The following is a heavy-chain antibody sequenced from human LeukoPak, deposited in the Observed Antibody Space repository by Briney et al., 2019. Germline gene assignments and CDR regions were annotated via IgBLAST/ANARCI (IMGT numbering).Heavy chain of an antibody. V-gene: IGHV4-61*01. D-gene: IGHD6-13*01. J-gene: IGHJ3*02. CDR2: IYYSGST. CDR3: ARAAAAARDAFDI. Sequence: SETLSLTCTVSGGSVSSGSYDWSWIRQPPGKGLEWIGYIYYSGSTNYNPSLKSRVTISVDTSKNQLSLKLSSVTAADTAVYYCARAAAAARDAFDIWGQGTMVTVSS. CDR1: GGSVSSGSYD.